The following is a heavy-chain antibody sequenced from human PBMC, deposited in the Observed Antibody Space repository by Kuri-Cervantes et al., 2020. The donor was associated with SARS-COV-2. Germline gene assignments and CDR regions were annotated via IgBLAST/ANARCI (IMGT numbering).Heavy chain of an antibody. CDR1: GFTFSSYW. CDR3: ARDEGYSYDNSGY. V-gene: IGHV3-74*01. J-gene: IGHJ4*02. D-gene: IGHD5-18*01. CDR2: INSDGGST. Sequence: GESLKISCTASGFTFSSYWMHWVRQAPGKGLVWVSRINSDGGSTSYADSVKGRFTISRDNAKNSLYLQMNSLRAEDTAVYYCARDEGYSYDNSGYWGQGTLVTVSS.